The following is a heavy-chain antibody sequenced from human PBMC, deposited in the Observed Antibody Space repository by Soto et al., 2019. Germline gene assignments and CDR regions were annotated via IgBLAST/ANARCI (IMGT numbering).Heavy chain of an antibody. CDR3: ASDLYSGTSDY. CDR2: IDHDGGTR. D-gene: IGHD1-26*01. J-gene: IGHJ4*02. V-gene: IGHV3-7*05. CDR1: GFSFSTYW. Sequence: VGSLRLSCAASGFSFSTYWMNWVRQAPGKGLEWVANIDHDGGTRGYVASVKGRFTISRDNAKNSLYLQMNSLGVDDTALYYCASDLYSGTSDYWGQGTLVTVSS.